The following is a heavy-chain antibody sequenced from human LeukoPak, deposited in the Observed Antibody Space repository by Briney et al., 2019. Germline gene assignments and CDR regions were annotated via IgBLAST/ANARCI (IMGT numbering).Heavy chain of an antibody. Sequence: GGSLRLSCAVSRFTFSSYAMTWVRQAPGRGLEWVSAISGSGGSTFYADSVKGRFTISRDNSKNTLYVQMNSLRAEDTAVYYCAKDYGGSFDYWGQGTLVTVSS. V-gene: IGHV3-23*01. CDR3: AKDYGGSFDY. J-gene: IGHJ4*02. CDR2: ISGSGGST. D-gene: IGHD2-15*01. CDR1: RFTFSSYA.